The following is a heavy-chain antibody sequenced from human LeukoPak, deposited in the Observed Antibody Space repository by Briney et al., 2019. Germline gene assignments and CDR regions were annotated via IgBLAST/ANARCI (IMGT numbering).Heavy chain of an antibody. CDR1: GYTFTSYG. CDR2: ISAYNGNT. D-gene: IGHD6-19*01. CDR3: AMYSSGWYLAHFGY. Sequence: ASVKVSCKASGYTFTSYGISWVRQAPGQGLEWMGWISAYNGNTNYAQKLQGRVTMTTDTSTSTAYMELRSLRSDDTAVYYCAMYSSGWYLAHFGYWGQGTLVTVSS. J-gene: IGHJ4*02. V-gene: IGHV1-18*01.